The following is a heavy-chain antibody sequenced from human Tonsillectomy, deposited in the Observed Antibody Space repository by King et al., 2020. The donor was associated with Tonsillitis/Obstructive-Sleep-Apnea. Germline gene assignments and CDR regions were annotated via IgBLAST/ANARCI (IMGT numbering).Heavy chain of an antibody. CDR3: AREGCSSTSCYSYYYSGMDV. J-gene: IGHJ6*02. Sequence: VQLVESGGGVVQPGRSLRLSCAASGFTFSSYAMHWVRQAPGRGLEWVAVISYDGSNKYYADSVKGRFTISRDNSKNTLYLQMNSLRAEDTAVFYCAREGCSSTSCYSYYYSGMDVWGQGTTVTVSS. D-gene: IGHD2-2*01. V-gene: IGHV3-30*04. CDR2: ISYDGSNK. CDR1: GFTFSSYA.